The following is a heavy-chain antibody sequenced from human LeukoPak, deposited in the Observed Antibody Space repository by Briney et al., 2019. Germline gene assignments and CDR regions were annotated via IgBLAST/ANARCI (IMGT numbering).Heavy chain of an antibody. CDR1: GGSFNNYY. D-gene: IGHD2-15*01. V-gene: IGHV4-4*07. CDR3: ARARGRLLLSVY. CDR2: IYSSGST. Sequence: SETLSLTCTVSGGSFNNYYWNWIRQRAGKGLERIGRIYSSGSTDYYASLKSRLSISVDTSKIQFSLNLTSVTAADSAVYYCARARGRLLLSVYWAQGTLVTVSS. J-gene: IGHJ4*02.